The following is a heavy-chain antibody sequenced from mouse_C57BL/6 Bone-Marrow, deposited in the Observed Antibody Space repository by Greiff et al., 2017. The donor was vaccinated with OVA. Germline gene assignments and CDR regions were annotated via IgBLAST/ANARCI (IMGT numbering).Heavy chain of an antibody. D-gene: IGHD1-1*01. CDR2: ISYDGSN. V-gene: IGHV3-6*01. CDR3: ARGCSPHY. Sequence: EVKVEESGPGLVKPSQSLSLTCSVTGYSITSGYYWNWIRQFPGNKLEWMGYISYDGSNNYNPSLKNRISITRDTSKNQFFLKLNSVTTEDTATYYCARGCSPHYWGQGTSVTVSS. J-gene: IGHJ4*01. CDR1: GYSITSGYY.